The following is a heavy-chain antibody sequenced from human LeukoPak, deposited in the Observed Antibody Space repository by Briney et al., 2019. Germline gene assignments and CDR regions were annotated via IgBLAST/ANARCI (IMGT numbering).Heavy chain of an antibody. V-gene: IGHV3-21*01. Sequence: GGSLRLSCAASGFTFSSHGMSWVRQAPGKGLEWVSTISGSGDYTYYADSVKGRFTTSRDNAKNSLYLQMNSLRADDTAVYYCARDERWLPWRYFDYWGQGTLVTVSS. CDR2: ISGSGDYT. D-gene: IGHD5-24*01. J-gene: IGHJ4*02. CDR3: ARDERWLPWRYFDY. CDR1: GFTFSSHG.